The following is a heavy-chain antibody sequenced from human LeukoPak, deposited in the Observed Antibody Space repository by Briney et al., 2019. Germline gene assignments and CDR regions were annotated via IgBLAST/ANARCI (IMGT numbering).Heavy chain of an antibody. Sequence: PGGSLRLSCAASGFTFSSYWIHWVRQAPGEGLVWVSRINSDGSSTTYADSVKGRFTISRDNAKNTVYLQMNSLRAEDTAVYYCAREARQLVYWGQRTLVTVSS. D-gene: IGHD6-13*01. CDR1: GFTFSSYW. CDR3: AREARQLVY. V-gene: IGHV3-74*01. CDR2: INSDGSST. J-gene: IGHJ4*02.